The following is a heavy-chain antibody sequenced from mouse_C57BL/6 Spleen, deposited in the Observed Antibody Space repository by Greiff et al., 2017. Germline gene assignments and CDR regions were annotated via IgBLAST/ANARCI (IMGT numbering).Heavy chain of an antibody. D-gene: IGHD2-5*01. CDR2: IDPEDGDT. CDR3: TVYYSNRAWCAY. Sequence: EVKLVESGAELVRPGASVKLSCTASGFNIKDYYMHWVKQRPEQGLEWIGRIDPEDGDTEYAPKFQGKATMTADTSSNTAYLQLSSLTSEDTAVYYCTVYYSNRAWCAYWGQGTLVTVSA. V-gene: IGHV14-1*01. J-gene: IGHJ3*01. CDR1: GFNIKDYY.